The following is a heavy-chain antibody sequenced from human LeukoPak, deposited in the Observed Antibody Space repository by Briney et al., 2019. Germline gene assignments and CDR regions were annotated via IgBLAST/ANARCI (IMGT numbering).Heavy chain of an antibody. D-gene: IGHD3-22*01. CDR1: GGSISSGGYS. J-gene: IGHJ4*02. Sequence: SETLSLTCAVSGGSISSGGYSWSWIRQPPGKGLEWIGYIYHSGSTYYNPSLKSRVTISVDRSKNQFSLKLSSVTAADTAVYYCARVRDYYDSSGPFDYWGQGTLVTVSS. V-gene: IGHV4-30-2*01. CDR2: IYHSGST. CDR3: ARVRDYYDSSGPFDY.